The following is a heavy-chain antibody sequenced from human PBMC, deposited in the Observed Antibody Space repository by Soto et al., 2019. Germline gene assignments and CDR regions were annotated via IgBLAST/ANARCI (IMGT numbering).Heavy chain of an antibody. CDR3: ARVGYCSSTPCWPIGYFEY. V-gene: IGHV4-59*01. CDR2: IFSSGST. D-gene: IGHD2-2*01. Sequence: QVQLQESGPGLVKPSETLSLTCTVSGDSISSFYLTWIRQPPGKGLEWVGYIFSSGSTNYNPSLKSRVTISVDTSENQFSLKLTSVTAADTAVYYCARVGYCSSTPCWPIGYFEYWGQGTLVTVSS. CDR1: GDSISSFY. J-gene: IGHJ4*02.